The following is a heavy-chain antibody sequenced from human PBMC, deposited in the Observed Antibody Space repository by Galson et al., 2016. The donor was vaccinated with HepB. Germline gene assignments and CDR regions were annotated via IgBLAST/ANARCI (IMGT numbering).Heavy chain of an antibody. CDR3: ARDEGRVAGAGSMFHDWYFDI. Sequence: SVKVSCKASGGTFSSYGISWVRQALGQGLEWMGRIVPVFDTIQYAQKFQGRLTISADESTGTTYMELSGLTSEDTALYYCARDEGRVAGAGSMFHDWYFDIWGRGTLVTVSS. J-gene: IGHJ2*01. D-gene: IGHD3-10*02. CDR2: IVPVFDTI. V-gene: IGHV1-69*13. CDR1: GGTFSSYG.